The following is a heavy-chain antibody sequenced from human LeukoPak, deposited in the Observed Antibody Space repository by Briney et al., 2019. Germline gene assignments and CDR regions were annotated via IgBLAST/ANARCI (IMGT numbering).Heavy chain of an antibody. CDR2: INPNTGAT. V-gene: IGHV1-2*02. Sequence: ASVKVSCKASGYTFTGYYMHWVRQAPGQGLEWMGWINPNTGATNYGQIFQGRVTMTRDTSTSTAYMELGRLRSDGTAVYYCARDLDSSGWYLYFHHWGQGTLVTVSS. CDR3: ARDLDSSGWYLYFHH. J-gene: IGHJ1*01. CDR1: GYTFTGYY. D-gene: IGHD6-19*01.